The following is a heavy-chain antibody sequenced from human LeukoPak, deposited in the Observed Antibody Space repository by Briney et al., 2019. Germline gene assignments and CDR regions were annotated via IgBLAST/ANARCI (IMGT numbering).Heavy chain of an antibody. V-gene: IGHV4-30-2*01. J-gene: IGHJ4*02. CDR1: GGSISSGGYY. CDR2: VYHSGST. D-gene: IGHD6-19*01. CDR3: ASETLIAVAGFDY. Sequence: SETLSLTCTVSGGSISSGGYYWSWIRQPPGKGLEWIGYVYHSGSTYYNPSLKSRVTISVDRSKNQFSLKLSSVTAADTAVYYCASETLIAVAGFDYWGQGTLVTVSS.